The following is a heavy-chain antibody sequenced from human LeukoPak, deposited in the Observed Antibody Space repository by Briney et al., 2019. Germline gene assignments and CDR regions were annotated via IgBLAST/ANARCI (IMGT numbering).Heavy chain of an antibody. D-gene: IGHD6-13*01. CDR2: ISSSSSYI. CDR1: GFTFSSYS. V-gene: IGHV3-21*04. Sequence: PGGSLRLSCAASGFTFSSYSMNWVRQAPGKGLEWVSSISSSSSYIYYADSVKGRFTISRDNAKNSLYLQMNSLRAEDTAVYYCARGSVGSSWSLFDYWGQGTLVTVSS. CDR3: ARGSVGSSWSLFDY. J-gene: IGHJ4*02.